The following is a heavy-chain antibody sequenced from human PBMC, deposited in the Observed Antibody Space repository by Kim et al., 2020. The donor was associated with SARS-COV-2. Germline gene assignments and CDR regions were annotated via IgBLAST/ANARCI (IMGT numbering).Heavy chain of an antibody. D-gene: IGHD5-18*01. J-gene: IGHJ4*02. Sequence: SETLSLTCAVYGGSFSGYYWSWIRQPPGKGLEWIGEINHSGSTNYNPSLKSRVTISVDTSKNQFSLKLSSVTAADTAVYYCARVAKYSYGFGYWGQGTLV. CDR1: GGSFSGYY. CDR3: ARVAKYSYGFGY. V-gene: IGHV4-34*01. CDR2: INHSGST.